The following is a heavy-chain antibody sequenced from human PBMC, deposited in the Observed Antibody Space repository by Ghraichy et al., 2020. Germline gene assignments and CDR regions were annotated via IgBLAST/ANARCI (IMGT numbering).Heavy chain of an antibody. CDR1: GGSISSSSYY. D-gene: IGHD3-22*01. CDR3: ARRVPGSAYLMVFDY. CDR2: IYYSGST. V-gene: IGHV4-39*01. Sequence: SETLSLTCTVSGGSISSSSYYWGWIRQPPGKGLEWIGSIYYSGSTYYNPSLKSRVTISVDTSKNQFSLKLSSVTAADTALYYCARRVPGSAYLMVFDYWGQGTLVTVSS. J-gene: IGHJ4*02.